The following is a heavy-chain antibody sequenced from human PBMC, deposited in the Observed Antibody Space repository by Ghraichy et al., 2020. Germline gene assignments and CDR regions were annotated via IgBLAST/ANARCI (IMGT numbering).Heavy chain of an antibody. CDR3: ARDRGSYSSSRRIDY. V-gene: IGHV3-21*01. Sequence: GGSLRLSCAASGFTFSSYSMNWVRQAPGKGLEWVSSISSSSSYIYYADSVKGRFTISRDNAKNSLYLQMNSLRAEDTAVYYCARDRGSYSSSRRIDYWGQGTLVTVSS. J-gene: IGHJ4*02. CDR2: ISSSSSYI. CDR1: GFTFSSYS. D-gene: IGHD6-6*01.